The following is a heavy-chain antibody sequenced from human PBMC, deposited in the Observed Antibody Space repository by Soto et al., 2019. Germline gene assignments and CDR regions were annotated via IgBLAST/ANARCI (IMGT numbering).Heavy chain of an antibody. D-gene: IGHD2-15*01. J-gene: IGHJ4*02. CDR1: GFRIGDYG. Sequence: EVQLVESGGGLAEPGRSLRLSCTSSGFRIGDYGMNWIRQAPGKGLEWVGFIRSSGTTEYAASVKGRFTISRDDSKSTAYLQMNSLKVEDTAVYYCSGWVGPSSYSVYWGQGTPVTVSS. CDR2: IRSSGTT. V-gene: IGHV3-49*03. CDR3: SGWVGPSSYSVY.